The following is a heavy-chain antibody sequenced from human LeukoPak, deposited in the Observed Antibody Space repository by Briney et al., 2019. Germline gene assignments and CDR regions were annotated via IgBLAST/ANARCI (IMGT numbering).Heavy chain of an antibody. CDR3: ATDRGYCSTTTCYTRGNYFDF. D-gene: IGHD2-2*02. CDR1: GFSFSIYG. V-gene: IGHV3-23*01. J-gene: IGHJ4*02. Sequence: PGGSLRLSCVASGFSFSIYGMGWVRQAPGKGLEWVSSISGSGDATFYADSVKGRFIISRDNSKNTVHLQMNSLRGEDTAVYYCATDRGYCSTTTCYTRGNYFDFWGQGTLVTVSS. CDR2: ISGSGDAT.